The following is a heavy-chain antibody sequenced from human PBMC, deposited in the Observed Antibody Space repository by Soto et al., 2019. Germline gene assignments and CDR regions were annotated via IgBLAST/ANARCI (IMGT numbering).Heavy chain of an antibody. CDR1: RFTFSTYA. CDR3: AKGDSAWNDGLDM. J-gene: IGHJ3*02. V-gene: IGHV3-23*01. CDR2: ISSSGGTT. D-gene: IGHD1-1*01. Sequence: EVQLLESGGGLVQPGGSLRLSCAAARFTFSTYAMTWVRQAPEKGLEWVSSISSSGGTTSYADSVKGRFTVSRDNSKNILYLQMHSLRAEDTATYYCAKGDSAWNDGLDMWGQGTVVAVSS.